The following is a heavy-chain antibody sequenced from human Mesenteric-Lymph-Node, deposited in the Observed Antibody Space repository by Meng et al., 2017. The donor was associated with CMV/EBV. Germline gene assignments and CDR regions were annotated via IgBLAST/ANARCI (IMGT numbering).Heavy chain of an antibody. CDR3: ARTLVPPEVIRKLGRGSGYYTTHYYYTMDV. V-gene: IGHV1-69*10. J-gene: IGHJ6*02. CDR2: IIPIVDVT. Sequence: SAKVSCKVFGGTYSSYGISWVRQAPGQGLEWMGGIIPIVDVTNSAQKFQGRVNITADKSTSTAYMELSSLRSEDTAVYYCARTLVPPEVIRKLGRGSGYYTTHYYYTMDVWGQGTTVTVSS. D-gene: IGHD3-3*01. CDR1: GGTYSSYG.